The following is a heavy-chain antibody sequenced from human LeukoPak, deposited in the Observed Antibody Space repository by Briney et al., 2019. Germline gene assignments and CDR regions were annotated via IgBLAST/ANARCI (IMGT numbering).Heavy chain of an antibody. CDR3: ARSYDFWSGDSQFDY. V-gene: IGHV4-59*01. CDR1: GVSITRYY. CDR2: IYYTGST. Sequence: SETLSLTCAVPGVSITRYYWTWIRQPPGKGLEYIAYIYYTGSTSYNPSLKSRVTMSVDTSKNQFSLKLSSVTAADTAVYYCARSYDFWSGDSQFDYWGQGTLVTVPS. D-gene: IGHD3-3*01. J-gene: IGHJ4*02.